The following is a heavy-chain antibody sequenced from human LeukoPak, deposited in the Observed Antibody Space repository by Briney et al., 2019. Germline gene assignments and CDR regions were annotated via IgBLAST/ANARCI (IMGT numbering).Heavy chain of an antibody. D-gene: IGHD1-26*01. CDR1: GFTFDDYA. CDR3: AREDSGSYQPLPDY. CDR2: ISWNSGSI. V-gene: IGHV3-9*01. J-gene: IGHJ4*02. Sequence: GGSLRLSCAASGFTFDDYAMHWVRQAPGKGLEWVSGISWNSGSIGYADSVKGRFTISRDNAKNSLYLQMNSLRAEDTAVYYCAREDSGSYQPLPDYWGQGTLVTVSS.